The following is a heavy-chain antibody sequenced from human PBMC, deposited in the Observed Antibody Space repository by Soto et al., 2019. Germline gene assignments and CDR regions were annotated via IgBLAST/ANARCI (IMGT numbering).Heavy chain of an antibody. CDR1: GGTFSSYT. J-gene: IGHJ4*02. D-gene: IGHD2-21*02. V-gene: IGHV1-69*02. CDR2: IIPILGIA. CDR3: ARSPKAYCGGDCYSPDY. Sequence: QVQLVQSGAEVKKPGSSVKVSCKASGGTFSSYTISWVRQAPGQGLEWMGRIIPILGIANYAQKFQGRVTITADKSTRTAYMELSSLRSEDTAVYYCARSPKAYCGGDCYSPDYWGQGTLVTVSS.